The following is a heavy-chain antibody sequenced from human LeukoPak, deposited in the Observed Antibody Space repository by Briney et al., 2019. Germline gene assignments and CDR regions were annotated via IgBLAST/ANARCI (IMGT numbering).Heavy chain of an antibody. CDR3: AMDGAVNTFDY. J-gene: IGHJ4*02. CDR1: GYTFTGYY. V-gene: IGHV1-2*02. Sequence: GASVKVSCKASGYTFTGYYIHWVRQAPGQGLEWMGWINPNSGDTRYIQKFQGRVTMTRDTSISTAYVELIRLRSDDTAVYYCAMDGAVNTFDYWGQGTLVAVSS. CDR2: INPNSGDT. D-gene: IGHD1-26*01.